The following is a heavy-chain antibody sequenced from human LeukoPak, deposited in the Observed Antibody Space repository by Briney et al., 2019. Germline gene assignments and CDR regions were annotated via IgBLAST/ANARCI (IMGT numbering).Heavy chain of an antibody. CDR3: AREGSGGSCYHY. Sequence: PSETLSLTCTVSGYSISSGYYWGWIRQPPGQGLEWIGSIYHSGSTYYNPSLKSRVTISVDTSKNQFSLKLSSVTAADTAVYYCAREGSGGSCYHYWGQGTLVTVSS. J-gene: IGHJ4*02. D-gene: IGHD2-15*01. V-gene: IGHV4-38-2*02. CDR1: GYSISSGYY. CDR2: IYHSGST.